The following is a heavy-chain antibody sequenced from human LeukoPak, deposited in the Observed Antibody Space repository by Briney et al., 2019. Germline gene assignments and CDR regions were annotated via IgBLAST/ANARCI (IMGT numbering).Heavy chain of an antibody. CDR1: GGSISSGGYY. V-gene: IGHV4-31*03. CDR3: ARDCSSTSCYIV. Sequence: SETLSLTCTVSGGSISSGGYYWSWIRQHPGKGVEWIGYIYYSGSTYYNPSLKSRVTISVDTSKNQFSLKLSSVTAADTAVYYCARDCSSTSCYIVWGQGTLVTVSS. D-gene: IGHD2-2*02. J-gene: IGHJ4*02. CDR2: IYYSGST.